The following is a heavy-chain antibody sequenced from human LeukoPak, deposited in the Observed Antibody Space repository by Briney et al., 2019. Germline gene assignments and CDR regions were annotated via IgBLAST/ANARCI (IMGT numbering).Heavy chain of an antibody. J-gene: IGHJ4*02. Sequence: GGSLRLSCAASGFTFSSYWMSWVRQAPGKGLEWVANIKQDGSEKYYVDSVKGRFTISRDNAKNSLYLQMNSLRAEDTAVYYCARARAAYGSGSYDYVWGSYRFDYWGQGTLVTVSS. CDR3: ARARAAYGSGSYDYVWGSYRFDY. V-gene: IGHV3-7*01. CDR2: IKQDGSEK. D-gene: IGHD3-16*02. CDR1: GFTFSSYW.